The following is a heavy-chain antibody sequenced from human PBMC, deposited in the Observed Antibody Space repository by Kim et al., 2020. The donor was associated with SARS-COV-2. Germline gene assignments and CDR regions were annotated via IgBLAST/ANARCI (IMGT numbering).Heavy chain of an antibody. CDR3: TRDVLAGGADV. V-gene: IGHV3-9*01. J-gene: IGHJ6*02. Sequence: GYADSVKGRVVISIDKDKNVLYLQMNSLRPEDTALYYCTRDVLAGGADVWGQGTAVIVSS. D-gene: IGHD2-21*01.